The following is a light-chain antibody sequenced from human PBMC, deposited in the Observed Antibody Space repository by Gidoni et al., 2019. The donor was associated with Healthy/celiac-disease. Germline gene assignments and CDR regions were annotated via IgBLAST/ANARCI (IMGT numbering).Light chain of an antibody. CDR1: QGISSY. Sequence: DIQLTQSPSFLSASVGDRVTITCRASQGISSYVAWYQQQPGKAPELLIYAASTSQSGVPSRFSGSGSGTEFTLTISSLQPEDFATYYCQQLNSYPWTFGQGTKVEIK. J-gene: IGKJ1*01. CDR2: AAS. V-gene: IGKV1-9*01. CDR3: QQLNSYPWT.